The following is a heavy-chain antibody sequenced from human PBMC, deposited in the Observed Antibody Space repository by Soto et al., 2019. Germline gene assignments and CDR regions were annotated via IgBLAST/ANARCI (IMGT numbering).Heavy chain of an antibody. J-gene: IGHJ4*02. V-gene: IGHV1-46*03. Sequence: SVKVSCKASGYIFTSDHIHWLRQAPGQGLEWMGWINPFDGSRMFAQSFQGRVTMTRDTSTSTVYMEVSSLRSEGTAVYYCSRVDPGETSPFDHWGQGTLVTVSS. CDR1: GYIFTSDH. CDR3: SRVDPGETSPFDH. CDR2: INPFDGSR. D-gene: IGHD3-10*01.